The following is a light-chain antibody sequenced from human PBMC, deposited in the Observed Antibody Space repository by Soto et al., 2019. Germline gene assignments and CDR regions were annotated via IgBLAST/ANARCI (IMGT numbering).Light chain of an antibody. CDR1: SSDVGGHNY. CDR2: NVD. V-gene: IGLV2-14*03. Sequence: QSVLTQVASVSASPGQSITISCTGTSSDVGGHNYVSWYQQHPGNAPKLMIYNVDYRPSGISNRFSGSKSGNTASLTISWLQADDEAYYYCSSYADSSTVVFGGGTKLTVL. CDR3: SSYADSSTVV. J-gene: IGLJ2*01.